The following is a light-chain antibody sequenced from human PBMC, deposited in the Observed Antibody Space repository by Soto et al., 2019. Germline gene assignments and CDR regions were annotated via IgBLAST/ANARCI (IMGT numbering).Light chain of an antibody. CDR3: QQYDNWPPIT. CDR2: GAS. J-gene: IGKJ5*01. Sequence: IVLTQSPGTLSLSPGERATLSCRASRSVSSNYLGWYQQKPGQAPRLLIYGASTRATGIPARFSGSGSGTEFTLTISSLQSEDFAVYYCQQYDNWPPITFGQGTRLEI. V-gene: IGKV3-15*01. CDR1: RSVSSN.